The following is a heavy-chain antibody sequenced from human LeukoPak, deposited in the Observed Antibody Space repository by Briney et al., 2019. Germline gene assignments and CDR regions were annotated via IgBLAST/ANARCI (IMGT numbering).Heavy chain of an antibody. J-gene: IGHJ4*02. CDR2: IKQDESEI. Sequence: GGSLRLSCAASGFTFSNYWMGWVRQARGKGLEWVANIKQDESEIYYVDSVNGRFTISRDTATDSLYLQMNSLRAADTAVYYCARDRGHTGYDLYDYWGQGTLVTASS. CDR1: GFTFSNYW. V-gene: IGHV3-7*01. D-gene: IGHD5-12*01. CDR3: ARDRGHTGYDLYDY.